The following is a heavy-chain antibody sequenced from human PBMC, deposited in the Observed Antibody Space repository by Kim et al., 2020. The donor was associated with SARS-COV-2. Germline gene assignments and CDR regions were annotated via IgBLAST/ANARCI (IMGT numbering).Heavy chain of an antibody. CDR3: ARQVSCDNDVCTHY. CDR2: IYPADSDA. D-gene: IGHD2-8*01. V-gene: IGHV5-51*01. CDR1: GYSFNNYW. Sequence: GESLKISCKVSGYSFNNYWIGWVRQLPGKGLEWMAIIYPADSDARYSPSFEGQVTISADKSITTTYLQWNSLKASDTAMYYCARQVSCDNDVCTHYWGQGTLVTVSS. J-gene: IGHJ4*02.